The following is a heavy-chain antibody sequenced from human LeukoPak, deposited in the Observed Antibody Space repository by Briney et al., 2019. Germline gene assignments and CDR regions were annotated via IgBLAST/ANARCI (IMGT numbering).Heavy chain of an antibody. CDR3: ARDLHSGSYEDAFDI. CDR2: ISGSGGST. D-gene: IGHD1-26*01. J-gene: IGHJ3*02. CDR1: GFTFSSYA. V-gene: IGHV3-23*01. Sequence: PGGSLRLSCAASGFTFSSYAMSWVRQAPGKGLEWVSAISGSGGSTYYADSVKGRFTISRDNAKNSLYLQMNSLRAEDTAVYYCARDLHSGSYEDAFDIWGQGTMVTVSS.